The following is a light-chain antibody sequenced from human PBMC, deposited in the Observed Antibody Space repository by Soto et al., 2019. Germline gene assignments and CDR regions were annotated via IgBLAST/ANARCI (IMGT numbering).Light chain of an antibody. Sequence: QSALTQPASVSGSPGQSITISCTGTSSDVGISNLVSWYQHHPGKAPKLMIFEATKRPSGVSNRFSGSKSGNTASMTISGSQAEEEADYFCCSNSYVSSSTFLFGGGTKVTVL. J-gene: IGLJ2*01. CDR2: EAT. CDR1: SSDVGISNL. CDR3: CSNSYVSSSTFL. V-gene: IGLV2-23*01.